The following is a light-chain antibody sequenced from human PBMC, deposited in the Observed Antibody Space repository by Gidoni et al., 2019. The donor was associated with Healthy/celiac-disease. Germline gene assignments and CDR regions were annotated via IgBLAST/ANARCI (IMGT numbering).Light chain of an antibody. Sequence: EIVLTHSPATLSLSPGERATLSCRASQSVSSYLAWYQQKPGQAPRLLIYDASNRATGIPARFSGGGSGTDFTLTISSLEPEDFAVYYCQQRSNWPRYTFGQGTKLKIK. V-gene: IGKV3-11*01. J-gene: IGKJ2*01. CDR1: QSVSSY. CDR2: DAS. CDR3: QQRSNWPRYT.